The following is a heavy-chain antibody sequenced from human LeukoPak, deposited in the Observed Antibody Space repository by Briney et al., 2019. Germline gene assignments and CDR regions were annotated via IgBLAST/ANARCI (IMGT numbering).Heavy chain of an antibody. V-gene: IGHV4-39*01. Sequence: SETLSLTCTVSGDSISSSGYYWGWIRQPPGKGLEWIASIYYSGSTYYNPSLKSRVTISVDTSKNQLSLKLSSLTAADTAVYYCARHEYSGSYYGLSWFDPWGQGTLVTVSS. CDR2: IYYSGST. J-gene: IGHJ5*02. CDR3: ARHEYSGSYYGLSWFDP. CDR1: GDSISSSGYY. D-gene: IGHD1-26*01.